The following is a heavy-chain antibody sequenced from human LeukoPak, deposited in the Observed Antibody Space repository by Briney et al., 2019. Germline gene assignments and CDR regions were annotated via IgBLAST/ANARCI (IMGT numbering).Heavy chain of an antibody. Sequence: PGGSLRLSCAASGFPFSSHAMSWVRQPPGKGLEWVAAISNGNTYYAGSVRGRVTISRDDSENTVYLQMNSLRDEDTALYYCVREAGYCAPVCYKTNWFDPWGQGTLVTVSS. CDR1: GFPFSSHA. CDR3: VREAGYCAPVCYKTNWFDP. V-gene: IGHV3-23*01. CDR2: ISNGNT. D-gene: IGHD2-15*01. J-gene: IGHJ5*02.